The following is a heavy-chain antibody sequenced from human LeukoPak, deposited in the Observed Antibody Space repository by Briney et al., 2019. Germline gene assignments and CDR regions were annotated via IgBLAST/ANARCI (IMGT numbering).Heavy chain of an antibody. J-gene: IGHJ4*02. CDR2: ISGSGGST. CDR1: GFTFTNAW. V-gene: IGHV3-23*01. D-gene: IGHD4-17*01. CDR3: AKDHYGDYDY. Sequence: GGSLRLSCAASGFTFTNAWMHWVRQAPGKGLEWVSAISGSGGSTYYADSVKGRFTISRDNSKNTLYLQMNSLRAEDTAVYYCAKDHYGDYDYWGQGTLVTVSS.